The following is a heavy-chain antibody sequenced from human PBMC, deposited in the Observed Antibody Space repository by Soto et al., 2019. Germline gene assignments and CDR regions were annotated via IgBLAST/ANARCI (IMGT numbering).Heavy chain of an antibody. CDR1: GGSISSGDYY. Sequence: QVQLQESGPGLVKPSQTLSLTCTVSGGSISSGDYYWSWIRQPPGKGLEWIGYIYYSGSTYYNPSLKSRVTISVDTSKNQFSLKLSSVTAADTAVYYCARDQRDYGDYVGAFDIWGQGTMVTVSS. CDR3: ARDQRDYGDYVGAFDI. V-gene: IGHV4-30-4*01. D-gene: IGHD4-17*01. CDR2: IYYSGST. J-gene: IGHJ3*02.